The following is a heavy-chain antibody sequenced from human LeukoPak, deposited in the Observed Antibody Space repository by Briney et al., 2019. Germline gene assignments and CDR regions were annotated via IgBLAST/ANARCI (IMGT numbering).Heavy chain of an antibody. CDR3: AGSGSYYMLDY. Sequence: SETLSLTCTVSGGSISSYYWSWVRQPPGKGLEWVGYIYYSGSTNYNPSLKSRVTISVDTSKNQFSLKLSSVTAADTAVYYCAGSGSYYMLDYWGQGTLVTVSS. D-gene: IGHD1-26*01. CDR2: IYYSGST. CDR1: GGSISSYY. V-gene: IGHV4-59*01. J-gene: IGHJ4*02.